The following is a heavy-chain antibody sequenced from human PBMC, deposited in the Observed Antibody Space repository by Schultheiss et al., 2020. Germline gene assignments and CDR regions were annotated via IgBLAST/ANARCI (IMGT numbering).Heavy chain of an antibody. CDR1: GFTFSDYY. CDR3: ARRRDVGDY. CDR2: IGSGGRTI. Sequence: CGSLRLSCAASGFTFSDYYMSWIRQAPGEGLEWVSYIGSGGRTIYYADSVKGRFTISRDNDKNSLYLQMNSLRAEDTAVYYCARRRDVGDYWGQGTLVTVSS. J-gene: IGHJ4*02. V-gene: IGHV3-11*01.